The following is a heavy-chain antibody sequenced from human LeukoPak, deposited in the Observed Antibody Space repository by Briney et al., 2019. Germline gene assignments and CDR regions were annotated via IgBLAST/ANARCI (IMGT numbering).Heavy chain of an antibody. CDR2: IYVSGRT. CDR1: GDSMTNY. CDR3: ARDRWELTPAKGWFDS. J-gene: IGHJ5*01. Sequence: SETLSLTCAVSGDSMTNYWSWIRQPAGQGLEWIGHIYVSGRTNYNPSFKSRVSMSIDASKKQFSLNLTSVSAADTAVYFCARDRWELTPAKGWFDSWGQGTLVTVSS. V-gene: IGHV4-4*07. D-gene: IGHD1-26*01.